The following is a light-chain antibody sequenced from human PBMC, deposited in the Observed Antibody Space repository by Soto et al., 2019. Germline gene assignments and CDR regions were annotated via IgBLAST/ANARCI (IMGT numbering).Light chain of an antibody. Sequence: QSVLTQPPSASGTPGQRVTISCSGSSSNIGSNTVTWYQQLPGTAPKLLIYGYNQRPSGVPDRCSGSKSGTSDSLAISGLQSEDEADYYCSSWDDSLNGRVFGGGTKVTVL. J-gene: IGLJ3*02. CDR1: SSNIGSNT. CDR3: SSWDDSLNGRV. CDR2: GYN. V-gene: IGLV1-44*01.